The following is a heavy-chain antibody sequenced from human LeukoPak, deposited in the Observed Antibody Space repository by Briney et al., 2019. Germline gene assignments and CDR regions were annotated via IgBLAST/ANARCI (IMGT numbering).Heavy chain of an antibody. J-gene: IGHJ4*02. CDR1: GFTFSSYG. Sequence: GGSLSLSCAASGFTFSSYGMHWVRQAPGKGLEWVAFIRYDGSNKHHADSVKGRFTISRDNSKNTLYLQMNSLRAEDTAVYYCAKDYFDTRGLISWGQGILVTVSS. CDR3: AKDYFDTRGLIS. V-gene: IGHV3-30*02. CDR2: IRYDGSNK. D-gene: IGHD3-22*01.